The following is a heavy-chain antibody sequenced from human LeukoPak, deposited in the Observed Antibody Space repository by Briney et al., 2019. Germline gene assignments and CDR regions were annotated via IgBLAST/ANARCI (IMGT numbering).Heavy chain of an antibody. V-gene: IGHV3-48*01. CDR3: ASIYDSSAY. Sequence: GALRLSCAASGFTFSSYSMNWVRQAPGKGLEWVSYISSSSSTIYYADSVKGRFTISRDNAKNSLYLQMNSLRAEDTAVYYCASIYDSSAYWGQGTLVTVSS. CDR2: ISSSSSTI. CDR1: GFTFSSYS. J-gene: IGHJ4*02. D-gene: IGHD3-22*01.